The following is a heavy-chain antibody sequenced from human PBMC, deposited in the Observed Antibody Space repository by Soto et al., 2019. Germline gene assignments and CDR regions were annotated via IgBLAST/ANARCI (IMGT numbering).Heavy chain of an antibody. CDR3: ARSAKGIYLVYFQH. J-gene: IGHJ1*01. V-gene: IGHV4-34*01. CDR2: INHSGST. Sequence: PSETLSLTCAVYGGSFSGYYWSWIRQAPGKGLEWIGEINHSGSTNYNPSLKSRVTISVDTSKNQFSLKLSSVTAADTAVYYCARSAKGIYLVYFQHWGQGTLVTVSS. CDR1: GGSFSGYY. D-gene: IGHD2-8*02.